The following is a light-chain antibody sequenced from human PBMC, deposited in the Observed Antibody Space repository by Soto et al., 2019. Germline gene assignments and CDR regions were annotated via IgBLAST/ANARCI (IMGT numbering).Light chain of an antibody. CDR1: QSVSSSY. J-gene: IGKJ4*01. CDR3: QQYGSSVT. CDR2: GAS. Sequence: EIVLTQSPGTLSLSPGEGATLSCRASQSVSSSYLAWYQQKPGQAPRLLIYGASIRATGIPDRFSGSGSGTDFTLTISRLEPEDFAVYYCQQYGSSVTFGGGTKVEIK. V-gene: IGKV3-20*01.